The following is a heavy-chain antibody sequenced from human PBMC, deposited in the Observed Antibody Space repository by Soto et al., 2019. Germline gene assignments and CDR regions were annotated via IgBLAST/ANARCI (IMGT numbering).Heavy chain of an antibody. CDR2: IYWDDDK. J-gene: IGHJ5*02. V-gene: IGHV2-5*02. D-gene: IGHD3-16*01. CDR1: GFSLATRGVG. Sequence: QITLKESGPTLVKPTQTLTLTCTFSGFSLATRGVGVGWSRQPPGKALECLALIYWDDDKRYSPSLQSRLSITKDTSKNQVVLTMTNVHPVDTATYYCAHIPNYYQYDWFDPWGQGTLVSVSS. CDR3: AHIPNYYQYDWFDP.